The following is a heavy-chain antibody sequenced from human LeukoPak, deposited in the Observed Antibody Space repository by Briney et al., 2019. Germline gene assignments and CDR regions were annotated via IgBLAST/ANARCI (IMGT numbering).Heavy chain of an antibody. J-gene: IGHJ4*02. Sequence: SSETLSLTCTVSGGSISSGSYYWSWIRQPAGKGLEWIGRIYNSGSTNYNSSLKSRVTISVNTAKNQYSLKLKSVSAADPDVYFCARGLGSGSYAEIDYWGQRTLVTVPS. V-gene: IGHV4-61*02. CDR2: IYNSGST. D-gene: IGHD1-26*01. CDR3: ARGLGSGSYAEIDY. CDR1: GGSISSGSYY.